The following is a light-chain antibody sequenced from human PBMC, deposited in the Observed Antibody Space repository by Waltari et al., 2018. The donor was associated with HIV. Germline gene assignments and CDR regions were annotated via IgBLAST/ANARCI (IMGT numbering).Light chain of an antibody. J-gene: IGLJ2*01. Sequence: QSALTQPASVSGFPGQSIPISCTGPSSDVGGSTYVSWYQQHPGKAPKLMIYDVSSRPSGVSNRFSGSKSGNTASLTISGLQAEDEADYYCSSYTSSTTFWLFGGGTKLTVL. CDR1: SSDVGGSTY. CDR3: SSYTSSTTFWL. V-gene: IGLV2-14*03. CDR2: DVS.